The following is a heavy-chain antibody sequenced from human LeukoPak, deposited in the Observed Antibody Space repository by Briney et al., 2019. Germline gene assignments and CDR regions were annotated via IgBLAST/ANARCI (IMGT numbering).Heavy chain of an antibody. CDR1: GFTLRHFA. CDR2: IASDGDT. Sequence: GGSLRLSCAASGFTLRHFAMNWVCQAPGKGLEWVSSIASDGDTFYAGSVKGRFTISRDISTNTLHLQMNSLRADDTAIYFCANEAHRHLDLHNWGQGTLVTVST. V-gene: IGHV3-23*01. J-gene: IGHJ4*02. CDR3: ANEAHRHLDLHN.